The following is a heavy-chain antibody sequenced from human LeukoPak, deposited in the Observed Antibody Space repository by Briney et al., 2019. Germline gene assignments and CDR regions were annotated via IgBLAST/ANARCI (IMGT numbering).Heavy chain of an antibody. CDR2: IIPIFGTA. V-gene: IGHV1-69*13. Sequence: GASVKVSCKASGGTFSSYAISWVRQAPGQGLEWMGGIIPIFGTANYAQKFQGRVTITADESSSTAYMELSSLRSEDTAVYYCARARYYYDSSGYWYLDYWGQGTLVTVSS. CDR3: ARARYYYDSSGYWYLDY. CDR1: GGTFSSYA. J-gene: IGHJ4*02. D-gene: IGHD3-22*01.